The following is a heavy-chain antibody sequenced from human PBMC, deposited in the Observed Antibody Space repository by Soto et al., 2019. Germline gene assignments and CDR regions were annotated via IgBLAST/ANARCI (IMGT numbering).Heavy chain of an antibody. CDR1: GFTFSSYA. CDR2: LSGRGGST. D-gene: IGHD2-2*01. Sequence: GSLRLSCAASGFTFSSYAMSWVRQATAKGLEWVLALSGRGGSTYYADSVKGRLTISRDNSKNTLYLQMNSLRAEDTAVYYCAKAHPLGCCSSTSCYLNYFDYWGQGTLVTVSA. CDR3: AKAHPLGCCSSTSCYLNYFDY. V-gene: IGHV3-23*01. J-gene: IGHJ4*02.